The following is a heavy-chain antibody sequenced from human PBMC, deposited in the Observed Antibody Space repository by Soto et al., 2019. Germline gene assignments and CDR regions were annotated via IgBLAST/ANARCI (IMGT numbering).Heavy chain of an antibody. Sequence: GGSLRLSCAASGFTFSEDWMHWVRQAPGKGLEWVSRIKRDGSTTNYADSVKGRFTISRDNSKNTLYLQMNSLRAEDTAVYYCAKDPLTVTTYNYFVCWGQGTLFTVSS. J-gene: IGHJ4*02. CDR2: IKRDGSTT. CDR3: AKDPLTVTTYNYFVC. CDR1: GFTFSEDW. D-gene: IGHD4-17*01. V-gene: IGHV3-74*01.